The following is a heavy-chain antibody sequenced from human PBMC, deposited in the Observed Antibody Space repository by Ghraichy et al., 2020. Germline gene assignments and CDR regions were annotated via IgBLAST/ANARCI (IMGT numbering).Heavy chain of an antibody. CDR1: GITFSDTW. J-gene: IGHJ4*02. Sequence: GGSLRLSCAVSGITFSDTWMSWVRQTPGKGLEWVGRIKRKSDGETTSYAAPVKGRFSIARDDSKSTLYLQMDSLKTEDTGVYHCTSDTEASSSYAHDYWGQGTLVTVSS. CDR3: TSDTEASSSYAHDY. CDR2: IKRKSDGETT. V-gene: IGHV3-15*06. D-gene: IGHD3-16*01.